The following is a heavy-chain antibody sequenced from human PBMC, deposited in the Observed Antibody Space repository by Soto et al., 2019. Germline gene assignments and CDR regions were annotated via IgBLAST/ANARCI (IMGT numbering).Heavy chain of an antibody. CDR3: TTSDNYGGNSVFDY. V-gene: IGHV3-15*01. Sequence: EVQLVESGGGLVKPGGSLRLSCAVSGFTFSNAWMSWVRQAPGKGLEWVGRIKSKTDGGTTDYAAPVKGRFTISRDDSKNTLYLQMNSLKTEDTALYYCTTSDNYGGNSVFDYWGQGTLVTVSS. CDR2: IKSKTDGGTT. CDR1: GFTFSNAW. J-gene: IGHJ4*02. D-gene: IGHD4-17*01.